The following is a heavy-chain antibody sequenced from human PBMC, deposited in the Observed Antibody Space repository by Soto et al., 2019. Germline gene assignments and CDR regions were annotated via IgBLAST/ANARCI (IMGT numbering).Heavy chain of an antibody. CDR1: GGSISSGDYY. Sequence: TLSLTCTVSGGSISSGDYYWSWIRQPPGKGLEWIGYIYYSVSTYYNPSLKSRVTISVDTSKNQFSLKLSSVTAADTAVYYCARVMYYDFWSGSPARAFDIWGHGTMVTVSS. CDR2: IYYSVST. D-gene: IGHD3-3*01. CDR3: ARVMYYDFWSGSPARAFDI. V-gene: IGHV4-30-4*01. J-gene: IGHJ3*02.